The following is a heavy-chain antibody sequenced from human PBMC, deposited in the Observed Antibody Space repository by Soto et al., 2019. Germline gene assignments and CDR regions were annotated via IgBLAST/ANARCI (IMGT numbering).Heavy chain of an antibody. CDR3: ARRQTGYYDSSGYLVLDY. CDR2: INHSGST. J-gene: IGHJ4*02. CDR1: GGSFSGYY. V-gene: IGHV4-34*01. Sequence: SETLSLTCAVYGGSFSGYYWSWIRQPPGKGLEWIGEINHSGSTNYNPSLKSRVTISVDTSRNQFSLKLGSVTAADTAVYYCARRQTGYYDSSGYLVLDYWGQGTLVTVSS. D-gene: IGHD3-22*01.